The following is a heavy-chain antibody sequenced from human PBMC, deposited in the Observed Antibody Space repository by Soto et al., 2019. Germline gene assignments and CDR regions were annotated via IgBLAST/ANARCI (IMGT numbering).Heavy chain of an antibody. CDR1: GFTFSSYA. J-gene: IGHJ6*02. V-gene: IGHV3-30-3*01. Sequence: PGGSLRLSCAASGFTFSSYAMHWVRQAPGKGLEWVAVISYDGSNKYYADSVKGRFTISRDNSKNTLYLQMNSLRAEDTALYYCARVRGGVTMVRGVIITILDYGMDVWGQGTTVTVS. CDR2: ISYDGSNK. D-gene: IGHD3-10*01. CDR3: ARVRGGVTMVRGVIITILDYGMDV.